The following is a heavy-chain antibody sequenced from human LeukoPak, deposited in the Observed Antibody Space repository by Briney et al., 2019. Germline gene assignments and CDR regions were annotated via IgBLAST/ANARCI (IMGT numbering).Heavy chain of an antibody. D-gene: IGHD3-9*01. CDR2: INHSGST. CDR3: ARRLRYFDWTPTDAFDI. Sequence: PSETLSLTCAVYDGSFSGYYWSWIRQPPGKGLEWIGEINHSGSTNYNPSLKSRVTISVDTSKNQFSLKLSSVTAADTAVYYCARRLRYFDWTPTDAFDIWGQGTMVTVS. J-gene: IGHJ3*02. CDR1: DGSFSGYY. V-gene: IGHV4-34*01.